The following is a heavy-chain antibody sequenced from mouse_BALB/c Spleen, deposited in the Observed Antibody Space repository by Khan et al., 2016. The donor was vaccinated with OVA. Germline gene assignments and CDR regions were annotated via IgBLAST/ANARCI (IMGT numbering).Heavy chain of an antibody. CDR2: IYPGTDNS. Sequence: QVQLKQSGAELVRPGASVKLSCKTSGYIFTSYWIHWIKQRSGQGLEWIARIYPGTDNSYYNEKFKDKATLTADKSSSTAYMQLSSVKSEDSDVSFCARGEALAHFDHWGQGTTLTVSS. CDR3: ARGEALAHFDH. J-gene: IGHJ2*01. D-gene: IGHD3-2*02. V-gene: IGHV1-76*01. CDR1: GYIFTSYW.